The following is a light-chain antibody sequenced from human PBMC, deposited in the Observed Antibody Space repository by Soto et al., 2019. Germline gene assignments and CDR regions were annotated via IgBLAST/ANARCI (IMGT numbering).Light chain of an antibody. V-gene: IGLV3-21*02. CDR1: NIGSKS. Sequence: SSELTQPPSVSVAPGQTATITCGGNNIGSKSVHWYQQRPGQAPVLVVYDDNDRPSGIPERFSGSNSGNTATLTISRVEAGDEADYYCQVWDSSSDHRVFGGGTKLTVL. CDR2: DDN. CDR3: QVWDSSSDHRV. J-gene: IGLJ3*02.